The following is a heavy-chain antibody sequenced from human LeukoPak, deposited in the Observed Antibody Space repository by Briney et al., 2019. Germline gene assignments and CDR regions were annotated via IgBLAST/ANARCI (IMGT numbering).Heavy chain of an antibody. CDR2: INTNTGNP. Sequence: GASVKVSCKASGYTLSTYAMNWVRQAPGQGLEWMGWINTNTGNPSYAQGFTGRFVFSLDTSVSTAYLQINNLKAEGTAIYYCARDPGAAAALSGTFDFWGQGTLVTVSS. J-gene: IGHJ4*02. V-gene: IGHV7-4-1*02. D-gene: IGHD6-13*01. CDR1: GYTLSTYA. CDR3: ARDPGAAAALSGTFDF.